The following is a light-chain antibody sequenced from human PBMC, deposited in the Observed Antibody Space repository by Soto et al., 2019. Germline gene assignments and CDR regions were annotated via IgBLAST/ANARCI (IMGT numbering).Light chain of an antibody. J-gene: IGKJ2*01. CDR2: AAS. V-gene: IGKV3-20*01. CDR3: QQDAYPKYI. Sequence: EIVLTQFPGTLSLAPGERATLSCRASQSLSRSHLAWYQQKPGQAPRLLIYAASSRATGIPDRFVGSGSGTDFTLTITRLESEDLAVYHCQQDAYPKYIFGQGTKVEIK. CDR1: QSLSRSH.